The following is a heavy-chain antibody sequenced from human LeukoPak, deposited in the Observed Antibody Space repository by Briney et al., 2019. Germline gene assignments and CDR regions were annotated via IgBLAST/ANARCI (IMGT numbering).Heavy chain of an antibody. CDR2: ISYDGSNK. Sequence: PGGSLRLSCAASGFTFSSYAMSWVRQAPGKGLEWVAVISYDGSNKYYADSVKGRFIISRDKSKNTLYLQMNSLRAEDTAVYYCARDVGSGYYYFGVGDYWGQGTLVTVSS. CDR3: ARDVGSGYYYFGVGDY. J-gene: IGHJ4*02. CDR1: GFTFSSYA. D-gene: IGHD3-22*01. V-gene: IGHV3-30-3*01.